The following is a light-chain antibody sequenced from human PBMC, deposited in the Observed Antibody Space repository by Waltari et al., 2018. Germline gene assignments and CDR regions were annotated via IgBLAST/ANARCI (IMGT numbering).Light chain of an antibody. CDR2: GVS. V-gene: IGLV2-23*02. Sequence: QSALTQPASVSGSPGQSITLPCTGTSRDVGGYNLVSWYQHRPGKAPKLSIYGVSKRPSGVSNRFSGSKSGNTASLTISGLRTEDEADYYCCSYAGGSAFVFGTGTKITVL. CDR1: SRDVGGYNL. J-gene: IGLJ1*01. CDR3: CSYAGGSAFV.